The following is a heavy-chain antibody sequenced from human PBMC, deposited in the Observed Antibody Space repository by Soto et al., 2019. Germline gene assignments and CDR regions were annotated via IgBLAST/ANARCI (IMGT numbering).Heavy chain of an antibody. J-gene: IGHJ4*02. D-gene: IGHD4-17*01. Sequence: EVQLVESGGALVQPGGSLRLSCAASGFTFSSYWMHWVRQAPGEGLVWVSRINVDGRTTSYADSVKGRFATSRDNAKNTMYLQMSSLIAEDTAVYYCSRVGVGHYGFDSWGQRPLVTVSS. CDR2: INVDGRTT. CDR3: SRVGVGHYGFDS. CDR1: GFTFSSYW. V-gene: IGHV3-74*01.